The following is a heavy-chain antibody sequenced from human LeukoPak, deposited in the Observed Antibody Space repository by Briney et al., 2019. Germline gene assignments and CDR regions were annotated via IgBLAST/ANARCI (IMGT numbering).Heavy chain of an antibody. D-gene: IGHD1-1*01. J-gene: IGHJ4*02. CDR2: IHASGRT. V-gene: IGHV4-4*02. CDR1: GGSINDRDW. Sequence: PSETLSLTCDVSGGSINDRDWWTWVRQPPGKGLEWFGEIHASGRTNCNPSLKSRVTISINKSKNQFFLNLGSVTAADTAVYYCARTDIAWNPADYWGQGTLVIVSS. CDR3: ARTDIAWNPADY.